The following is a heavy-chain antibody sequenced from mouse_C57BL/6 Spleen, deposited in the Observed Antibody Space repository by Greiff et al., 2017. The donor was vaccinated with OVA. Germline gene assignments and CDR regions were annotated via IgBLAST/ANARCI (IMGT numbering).Heavy chain of an antibody. V-gene: IGHV1-82*01. CDR1: GYAFSSSW. CDR3: ARDGYPAMDY. D-gene: IGHD2-3*01. J-gene: IGHJ4*01. CDR2: IYPGDGDT. Sequence: QVQLQQSGPELVKPGASVKISCKASGYAFSSSWMNWVKQRPGTGLEWIGRIYPGDGDTNYNGKFKGKATLTADKSSSTAYMQLSSLTSEDSAVYFCARDGYPAMDYWGQGTSVTVSS.